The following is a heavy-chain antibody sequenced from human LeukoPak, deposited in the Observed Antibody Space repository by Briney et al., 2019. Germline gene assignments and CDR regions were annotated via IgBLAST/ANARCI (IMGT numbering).Heavy chain of an antibody. CDR1: GGTFSSYT. J-gene: IGHJ5*02. V-gene: IGHV1-69*04. Sequence: SVKVSCKASGGTFSSYTISWVRQAPGQALEWMGRIIPILGIANYAQKFQGRVTITADKSTSTAYMELSSLRSEHTAAYYCARELGCSSTSCKPWGQGTLVTVSS. CDR2: IIPILGIA. CDR3: ARELGCSSTSCKP. D-gene: IGHD2-2*01.